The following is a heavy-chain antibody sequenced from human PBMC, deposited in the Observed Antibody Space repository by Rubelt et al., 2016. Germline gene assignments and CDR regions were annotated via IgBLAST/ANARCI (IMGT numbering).Heavy chain of an antibody. J-gene: IGHJ6*02. CDR2: ISGGGGSA. V-gene: IGHV3-23*01. CDR3: AKDLGPGYSSSYYYGMDV. D-gene: IGHD6-6*01. Sequence: GSGGGLVQPGGSLRLSCAASGFTFTTHGMSWVRQAPGKGLEWVSTISGGGGSAYYADSVRGRFTISRDNSKNALYLQMNSLRAEDTAVYYCAKDLGPGYSSSYYYGMDVWGQGTTVTDSS. CDR1: GFTFTTHG.